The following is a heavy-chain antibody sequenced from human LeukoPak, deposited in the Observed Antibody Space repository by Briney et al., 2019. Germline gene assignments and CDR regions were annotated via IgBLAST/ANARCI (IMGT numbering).Heavy chain of an antibody. CDR2: ISWNSGNI. CDR1: GLTFDDYA. D-gene: IGHD3-10*01. J-gene: IGHJ4*02. CDR3: AKDTYYGSGSYYGYFDY. Sequence: GGSLRLSCAASGLTFDDYAMHWVRQAPGKGLEWVSSISWNSGNIGYADSVKGRFTISRDNAKNSLYLQMNSLRAEDTALYYCAKDTYYGSGSYYGYFDYWGQGTLVTVSS. V-gene: IGHV3-9*01.